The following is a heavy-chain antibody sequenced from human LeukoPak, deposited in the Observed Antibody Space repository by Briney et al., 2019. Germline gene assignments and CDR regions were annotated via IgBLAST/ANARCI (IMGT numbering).Heavy chain of an antibody. CDR2: IYTSGST. Sequence: SQTLSRTCTVSGGSISSGSYYWSWIRQPAGKGLEWIGRIYTSGSTNYDPSLKSRVTISVDTSKNQFSLKLSSVTAADTAVYYCARDGLYGWGAFDIWGQGTMVTVSS. V-gene: IGHV4-61*02. CDR3: ARDGLYGWGAFDI. J-gene: IGHJ3*02. D-gene: IGHD2-8*01. CDR1: GGSISSGSYY.